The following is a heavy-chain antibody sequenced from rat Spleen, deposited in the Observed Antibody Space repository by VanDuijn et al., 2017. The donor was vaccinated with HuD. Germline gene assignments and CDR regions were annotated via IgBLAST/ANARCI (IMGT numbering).Heavy chain of an antibody. CDR3: AVSGYGY. CDR2: ISYEGSST. J-gene: IGHJ2*01. CDR1: GFTFGDYF. V-gene: IGHV5-22*01. Sequence: EVQLVESGGGLVQPGRSMKLSCAASGFTFGDYFMAWVRQAPKKGLEWVASISYEGSSTYYGDSVKGRFTISRANAKSTLYLQMNSLMSGDTATYYCAVSGYGYWGQGVMVTVSS. D-gene: IGHD4-3*01.